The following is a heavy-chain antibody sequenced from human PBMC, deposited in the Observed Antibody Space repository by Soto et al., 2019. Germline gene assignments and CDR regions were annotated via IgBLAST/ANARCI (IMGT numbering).Heavy chain of an antibody. Sequence: EVQLVESGGGLVQPGGSLRLSCAASGFTFSSYSMNWVRQAPGKGLEWVSYISSSSSTIYYADSVKGRFTISRDNAKNSLYLQMNSLRDEDTAVYYCARDIPPDFWSGYQSPYGMDVWGQGTTVTVSS. CDR2: ISSSSSTI. J-gene: IGHJ6*02. D-gene: IGHD3-3*01. CDR1: GFTFSSYS. CDR3: ARDIPPDFWSGYQSPYGMDV. V-gene: IGHV3-48*02.